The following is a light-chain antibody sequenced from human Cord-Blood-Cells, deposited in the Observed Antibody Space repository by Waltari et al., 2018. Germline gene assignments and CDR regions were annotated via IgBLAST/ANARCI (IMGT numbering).Light chain of an antibody. Sequence: QSALTQPRSVSGSPGQSVTISCTGTSSDVGGYNYVSWIQQPPGKAPKLMIYDVSKRPSGVPDRFSGSKSGNTASLTISGLQAEDEADYYCCSYAGSYTFGYVFGTGTKVTVL. CDR3: CSYAGSYTFGYV. V-gene: IGLV2-11*01. CDR1: SSDVGGYNY. J-gene: IGLJ1*01. CDR2: DVS.